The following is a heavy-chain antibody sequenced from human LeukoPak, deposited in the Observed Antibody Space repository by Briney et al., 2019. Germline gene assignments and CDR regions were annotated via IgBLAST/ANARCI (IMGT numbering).Heavy chain of an antibody. J-gene: IGHJ3*02. CDR2: IYYGGNT. V-gene: IGHV4-61*01. CDR3: ARASPMLDAFDI. Sequence: SETLSPTCAVSGDSLSSGSYYWSWIRQPPGKGLEWIGYIYYGGNTNLNPSLKSRVTISVDTSKNQFSLKMSSVTAADTAVYYCARASPMLDAFDIWGQGTMVTVS. CDR1: GDSLSSGSYY. D-gene: IGHD2-8*01.